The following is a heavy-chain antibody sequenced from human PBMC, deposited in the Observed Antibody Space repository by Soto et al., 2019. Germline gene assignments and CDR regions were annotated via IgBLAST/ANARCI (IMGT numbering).Heavy chain of an antibody. CDR2: ISGHSGNT. CDR1: GYTFTNHG. J-gene: IGHJ4*02. Sequence: ASVKVSCKASGYTFTNHGISWVRQAPGQGLEWLGWISGHSGNTKYAQRLQGRVTMTTDTSTSTAYMELRSLKSDDAAVYYCARDLYPLAYYFDYWGQGTLVTVSS. V-gene: IGHV1-18*01. CDR3: ARDLYPLAYYFDY.